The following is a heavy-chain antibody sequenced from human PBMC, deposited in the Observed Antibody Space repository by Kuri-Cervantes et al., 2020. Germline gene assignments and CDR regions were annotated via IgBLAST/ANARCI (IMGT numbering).Heavy chain of an antibody. D-gene: IGHD3-22*01. V-gene: IGHV4-30-4*01. CDR2: IYYSGST. CDR3: ARTINYDSSGSRGYYYYGMDV. J-gene: IGHJ6*02. Sequence: LRLSCTVSGGSISSGDYYWSWIRQPPGKGLEWIGYIYYSGSTYYNPSLKSRVTISVDTSKNQFSLKLSSVTAADTAVHYCARTINYDSSGSRGYYYYGMDVWGQGTTVTVSS. CDR1: GGSISSGDYY.